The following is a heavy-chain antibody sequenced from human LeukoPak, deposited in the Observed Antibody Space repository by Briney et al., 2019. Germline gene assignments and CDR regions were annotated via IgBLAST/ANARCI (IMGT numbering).Heavy chain of an antibody. V-gene: IGHV1-69*04. Sequence: ASVKVSCKASGGTFSSYAISWVRQAPGQGLEWMGRIIPIFGIANYAQKFQGRVTITADKSTSTAYMELSSLRSEDTAVYYCATTISSYYHFDYWGQGTLVTVSS. J-gene: IGHJ4*02. D-gene: IGHD3-22*01. CDR3: ATTISSYYHFDY. CDR2: IIPIFGIA. CDR1: GGTFSSYA.